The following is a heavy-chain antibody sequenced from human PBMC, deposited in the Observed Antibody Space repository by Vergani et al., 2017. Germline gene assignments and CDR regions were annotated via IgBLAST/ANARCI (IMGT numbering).Heavy chain of an antibody. CDR2: IYPGDSDT. D-gene: IGHD5-12*01. CDR3: ASPVYYSGYDLGAFDI. CDR1: GYSFTSYW. Sequence: VQLVQSGAEVKKPGASVKVSCKGSGYSFTSYWIGWVRQMPGKGLEWMGIIYPGDSDTRYSPSFQGQVTISADKSISTAYLQWSSLKASDTAMYYCASPVYYSGYDLGAFDIWGQGTMVTVSS. J-gene: IGHJ3*02. V-gene: IGHV5-51*01.